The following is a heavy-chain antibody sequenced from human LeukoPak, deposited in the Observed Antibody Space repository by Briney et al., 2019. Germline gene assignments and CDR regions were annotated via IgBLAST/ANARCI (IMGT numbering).Heavy chain of an antibody. J-gene: IGHJ4*02. Sequence: PGGSLRLSCAASGFTFSSYAMSWVRQAPGKGLGWVSAISGSGGSTYYADSVKGRFTISRDNSKNTLYLQMNSLRAEDTAVYYCANRLKAGVDYWGQGTLVTVSS. D-gene: IGHD6-19*01. CDR3: ANRLKAGVDY. CDR2: ISGSGGST. CDR1: GFTFSSYA. V-gene: IGHV3-23*01.